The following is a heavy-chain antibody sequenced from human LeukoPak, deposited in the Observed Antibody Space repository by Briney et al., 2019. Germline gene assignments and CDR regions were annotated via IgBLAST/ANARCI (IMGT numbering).Heavy chain of an antibody. J-gene: IGHJ1*01. Sequence: ASVKVSCKASGYTFTGYYVHWVRQVPGQGLECMGWINPNSGGTNYAQKFQGTVTMTRDTSISTAYMELSRLRSDDTAVYYCARGDYDSSGLQYFHHWGQGTLVTVSS. V-gene: IGHV1-2*02. CDR3: ARGDYDSSGLQYFHH. CDR1: GYTFTGYY. CDR2: INPNSGGT. D-gene: IGHD3-22*01.